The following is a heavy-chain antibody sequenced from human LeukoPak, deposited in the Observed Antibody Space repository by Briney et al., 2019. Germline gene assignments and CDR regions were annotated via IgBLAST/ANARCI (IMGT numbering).Heavy chain of an antibody. CDR2: IYYSGST. CDR1: GGSISNSDYY. Sequence: SETLSLTCTVSGGSISNSDYYWGWIRQPPGKGLEWIGSIYYSGSTFHNPSLKSRVTISVATSKNQFSLKLSSVTAADTAVYYCASRTPVSDREDYWGHGTLVTVSS. D-gene: IGHD1-14*01. V-gene: IGHV4-39*01. CDR3: ASRTPVSDREDY. J-gene: IGHJ4*01.